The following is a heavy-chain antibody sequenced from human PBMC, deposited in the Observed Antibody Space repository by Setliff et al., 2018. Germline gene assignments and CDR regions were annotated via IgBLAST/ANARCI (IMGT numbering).Heavy chain of an antibody. CDR3: ARNWVTAQHYYYGMDV. D-gene: IGHD2-21*02. V-gene: IGHV3-23*01. Sequence: GGSLRLSCAASGITFRTYSLNWVRQAPGKGLEWVSAISGSGGSTYYADSVKGRFTISRDNSKNTLYLQMDSLRAEDTAVYYCARNWVTAQHYYYGMDVWGQGTTVTVSS. CDR2: ISGSGGST. CDR1: GITFRTYS. J-gene: IGHJ6*02.